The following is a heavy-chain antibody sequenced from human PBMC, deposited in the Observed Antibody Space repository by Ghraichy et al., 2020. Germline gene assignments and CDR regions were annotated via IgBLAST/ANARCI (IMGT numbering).Heavy chain of an antibody. CDR2: INPNSGDT. Sequence: ASVKVSCKASGYTFTGYYMYWVRQAPGQGLEWMGWINPNSGDTNYAQKFQGRVTLTGDTSITTAFMELSRLRSDDAAVYYCARGVETPGPFDYWGQGTLVTVSS. D-gene: IGHD5-18*01. CDR3: ARGVETPGPFDY. V-gene: IGHV1-2*02. CDR1: GYTFTGYY. J-gene: IGHJ4*02.